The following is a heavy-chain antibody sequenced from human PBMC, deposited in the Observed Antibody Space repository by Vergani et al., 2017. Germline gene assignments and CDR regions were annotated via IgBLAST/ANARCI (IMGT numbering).Heavy chain of an antibody. CDR3: ASNRRWRIDAFDI. D-gene: IGHD2-15*01. J-gene: IGHJ3*02. Sequence: QVQLVQSGAEVKKPGASVKVSCKASGYTFTSYYMHWVRQAPGQGLEWMGIINPSGGSTSYAQKFQGRVTMTRDTSTSTVYMGLSSLRYEETAVYYCASNRRWRIDAFDIWGQGTMVTVSS. CDR1: GYTFTSYY. CDR2: INPSGGST. V-gene: IGHV1-46*03.